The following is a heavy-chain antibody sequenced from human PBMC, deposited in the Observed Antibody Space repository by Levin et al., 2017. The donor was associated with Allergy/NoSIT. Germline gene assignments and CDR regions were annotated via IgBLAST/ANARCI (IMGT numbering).Heavy chain of an antibody. J-gene: IGHJ4*02. Sequence: GGSLRLSCKASGYTFTGYYIHWVRQAPGQGLEWMGWINPKSGGTRYAQNFQGRVTVTSDTSISTAYMELNRLRSDDTAVYYCAKERGSGWYPVDSWGQGTLVTVSS. CDR3: AKERGSGWYPVDS. D-gene: IGHD6-19*01. CDR1: GYTFTGYY. V-gene: IGHV1-2*02. CDR2: INPKSGGT.